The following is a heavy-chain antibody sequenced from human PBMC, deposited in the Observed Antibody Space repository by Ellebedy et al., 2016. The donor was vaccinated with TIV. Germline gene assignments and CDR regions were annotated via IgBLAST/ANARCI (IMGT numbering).Heavy chain of an antibody. D-gene: IGHD3-10*01. J-gene: IGHJ4*02. Sequence: SETLSLTCSVSDGSVSSVTNHWSWIRQPPGTGLEWIGYLYYSGSTDYSPSLKSRVTISVDTSKHQFSLKLSSVTAADTAVYYCGRGGGSGRHRGLLDYWGQGTLVTVSS. CDR3: GRGGGSGRHRGLLDY. CDR1: DGSVSSVTNH. CDR2: LYYSGST. V-gene: IGHV4-61*01.